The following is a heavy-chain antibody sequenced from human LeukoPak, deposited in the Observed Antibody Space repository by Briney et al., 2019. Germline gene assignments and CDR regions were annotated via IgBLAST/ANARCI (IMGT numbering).Heavy chain of an antibody. CDR3: ATDGGSGWHDY. V-gene: IGHV1-24*01. D-gene: IGHD6-19*01. J-gene: IGHJ4*02. CDR1: GYTLTELS. Sequence: GASVKVSCKVSGYTLTELSMHWVRQAPGKGLEWMGGFDPEDGETIYAQKFQGRVTMTGDTSTDTAYMELSSLRSEDTAVYYCATDGGSGWHDYWGQGTLVTVSS. CDR2: FDPEDGET.